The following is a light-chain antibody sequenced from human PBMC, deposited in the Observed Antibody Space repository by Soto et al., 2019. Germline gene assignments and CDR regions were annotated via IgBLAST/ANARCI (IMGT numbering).Light chain of an antibody. CDR2: AAS. CDR1: QSISTH. Sequence: DIQMTQSPSSLSASVEDRVIITCRASQSISTHLNWYQQKPGKAPKLLIFAASSLQSGVPSRFSGSRSGPDFTLTISSLQPEDFATYYCQQSYTTPVTFGQGTKVDIK. CDR3: QQSYTTPVT. J-gene: IGKJ1*01. V-gene: IGKV1-39*01.